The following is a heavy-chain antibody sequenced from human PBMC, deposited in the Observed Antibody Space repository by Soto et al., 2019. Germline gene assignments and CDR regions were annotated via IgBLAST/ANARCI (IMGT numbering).Heavy chain of an antibody. D-gene: IGHD2-2*01. Sequence: SETLSLTCTVSGGSISSYYWSWIRQPPGKGLEWIGYIYYSGSTNYNPSLKSRVTISVDTSKNQFSLKLSSVTAADTAVYYCARAFLRPYCSSTSCYDLYYYYGMDVWGQGTTVTVSS. V-gene: IGHV4-59*01. CDR2: IYYSGST. J-gene: IGHJ6*02. CDR1: GGSISSYY. CDR3: ARAFLRPYCSSTSCYDLYYYYGMDV.